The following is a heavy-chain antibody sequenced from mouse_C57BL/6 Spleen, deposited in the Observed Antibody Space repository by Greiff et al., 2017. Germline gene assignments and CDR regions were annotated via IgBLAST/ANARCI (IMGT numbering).Heavy chain of an antibody. J-gene: IGHJ2*01. CDR3: TRLGYYGSDYFDY. Sequence: VQLQQSGTVLARPGASVKMSCKTSGYTFTSYWMHWVKQRPGQGLEWIGAIYPGNSDTSYNQKFKGKAKLTAVTSASTAYMQLSSLTKEDSAVYYCTRLGYYGSDYFDYWGQGTTLTVSS. V-gene: IGHV1-5*01. CDR1: GYTFTSYW. D-gene: IGHD1-1*01. CDR2: IYPGNSDT.